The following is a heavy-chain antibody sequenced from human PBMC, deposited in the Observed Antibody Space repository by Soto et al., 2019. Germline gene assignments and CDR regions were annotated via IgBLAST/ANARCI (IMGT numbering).Heavy chain of an antibody. Sequence: ASVKVSCKASGYTFTSYAMHWVRQAPGQRLEWMGWINAGNGNTKYSQKFQGRVTITRDTSASTAYMELSSLRSEDTAVYYCARDSGTTGTTGFDPWGQGTLVTVS. D-gene: IGHD1-1*01. CDR2: INAGNGNT. CDR1: GYTFTSYA. V-gene: IGHV1-3*01. CDR3: ARDSGTTGTTGFDP. J-gene: IGHJ5*02.